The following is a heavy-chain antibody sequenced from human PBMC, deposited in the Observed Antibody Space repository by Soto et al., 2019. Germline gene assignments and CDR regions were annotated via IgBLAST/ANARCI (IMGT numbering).Heavy chain of an antibody. CDR2: ISGNGGST. CDR3: AKDRTFGPPLVRFDS. D-gene: IGHD6-6*01. J-gene: IGHJ4*02. CDR1: GFTFSVYA. Sequence: GGSLRLSCGASGFTFSVYAMTWVRQAPGKGLEWVSAISGNGGSTYYADSVKGRFTISRDNSKSTLHLQMNSLRVEDTAVYYCAKDRTFGPPLVRFDSWGQGTLVTVSS. V-gene: IGHV3-23*01.